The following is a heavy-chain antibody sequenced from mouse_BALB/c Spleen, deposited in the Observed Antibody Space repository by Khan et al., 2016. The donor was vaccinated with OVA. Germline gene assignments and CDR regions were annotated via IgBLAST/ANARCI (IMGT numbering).Heavy chain of an antibody. CDR2: IYPGDGRP. D-gene: IGHD1-1*01. CDR1: GYTFIRNY. Sequence: QVQLKQSGPEVVKPGASVKMSCKASGYTFIRNYVHWVKQRPGQGLDWIGWIYPGDGRPKYNEKFKGKTTLTADNSSTIAYMLLSSLTSEDSAIYFCAISYYGSYWYFDVWGAGTTVTVSS. V-gene: IGHV1S56*01. J-gene: IGHJ1*01. CDR3: AISYYGSYWYFDV.